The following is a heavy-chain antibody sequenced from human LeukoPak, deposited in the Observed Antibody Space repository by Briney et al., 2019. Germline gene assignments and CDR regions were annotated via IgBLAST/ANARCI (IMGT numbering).Heavy chain of an antibody. V-gene: IGHV4-39*01. CDR2: IYYSGST. J-gene: IGHJ5*02. CDR3: ARRVKLLWFGELLWNWFDP. CDR1: GGSISSSSYY. Sequence: KPSETLSLTCTVSGGSISSSSYYWGWIRQPPGKGLEWIGSIYYSGSTYYNPSLKSRVTISVDTSKNQFSLKLSSVTAADTAVYYCARRVKLLWFGELLWNWFDPWGQGTLVTVSS. D-gene: IGHD3-10*01.